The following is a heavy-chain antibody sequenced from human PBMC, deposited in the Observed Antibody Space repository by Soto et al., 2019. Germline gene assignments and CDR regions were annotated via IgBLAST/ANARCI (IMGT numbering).Heavy chain of an antibody. CDR1: GSTFTSYA. CDR2: INAGNGNT. Sequence: ASVKVSCKASGSTFTSYAMHWVRQAPGQRLEWMGWINAGNGNTKYSQKFQGRVTITRDTSASTAYMELSSLRSEDTAVYYCARNHYCSSTSCYYGPYYYGMDVWGQGSTVTSP. V-gene: IGHV1-3*01. J-gene: IGHJ6*02. CDR3: ARNHYCSSTSCYYGPYYYGMDV. D-gene: IGHD2-2*01.